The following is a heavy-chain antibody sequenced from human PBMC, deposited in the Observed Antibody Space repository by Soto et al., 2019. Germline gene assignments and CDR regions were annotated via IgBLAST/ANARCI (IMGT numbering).Heavy chain of an antibody. J-gene: IGHJ4*02. CDR1: GYTFTGYY. CDR3: VCSGITGAEPDY. D-gene: IGHD1-20*01. CDR2: INPNSGGT. V-gene: IGHV1-2*02. Sequence: GASVKVSCKASGYTFTGYYMHWVRQAPGQGLEWMGWINPNSGGTNYAQKFQGRVTMTRDTSISTAYMELSRLRSDDTAVYYCVCSGITGAEPDYWGQETLVTVSS.